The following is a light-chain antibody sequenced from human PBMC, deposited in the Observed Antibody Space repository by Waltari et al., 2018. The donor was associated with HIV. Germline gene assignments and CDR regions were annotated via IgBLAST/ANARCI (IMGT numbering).Light chain of an antibody. V-gene: IGKV3-15*01. Sequence: EIVMTQSPATLSVSPGDRATLSSRASQSVTSNLAWYQQKPGQAPRLLIYGASTRATGVPARFSGSGSGTEFTLTISSLQSEDFAVYYCQQYNNWPPELTFGGGTKVEIK. J-gene: IGKJ4*01. CDR3: QQYNNWPPELT. CDR1: QSVTSN. CDR2: GAS.